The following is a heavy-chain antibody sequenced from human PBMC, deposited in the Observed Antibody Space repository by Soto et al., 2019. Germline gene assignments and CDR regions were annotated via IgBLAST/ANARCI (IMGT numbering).Heavy chain of an antibody. CDR3: ARSLEASGTTASNFDY. Sequence: ASVKVSCKASGYTFTSYYMHWVRQAPGQGLEWMGIINPSGGSTSYAQKFQGRVTMTRDTSTSTVYMELSSLRSEDTAAYYCARSLEASGTTASNFDYWGQGTLVTVSS. V-gene: IGHV1-46*01. D-gene: IGHD1-7*01. CDR1: GYTFTSYY. J-gene: IGHJ4*02. CDR2: INPSGGST.